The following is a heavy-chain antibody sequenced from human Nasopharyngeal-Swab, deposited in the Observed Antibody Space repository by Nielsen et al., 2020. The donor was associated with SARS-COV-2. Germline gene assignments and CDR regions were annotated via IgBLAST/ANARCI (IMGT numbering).Heavy chain of an antibody. CDR3: ARDSSLDYYYDSSGYWAMGAFDI. V-gene: IGHV3-30-3*01. J-gene: IGHJ3*02. D-gene: IGHD3-22*01. CDR2: ISYDGSNK. CDR1: GFTFSSYA. Sequence: GGSLRLSCAASGFTFSSYAMHWVSQAPGKGLKWVAVISYDGSNKYYADSVKGRFTISRDNSKNTLYLQMNSLRAEDKAVYYCARDSSLDYYYDSSGYWAMGAFDIWGQGTMVTVSS.